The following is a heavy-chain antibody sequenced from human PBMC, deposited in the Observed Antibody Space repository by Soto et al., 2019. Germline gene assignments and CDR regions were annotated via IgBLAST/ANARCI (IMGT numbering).Heavy chain of an antibody. J-gene: IGHJ6*02. Sequence: GXSVKVSCTASGYTFTSYGIIWVRQAPGQGLEWMGWISAYNGNTNYAQKLQCRVTMTTDTSTSTAYMELRSLRSDDTAVYYCARETADRAYYLLFFGMDVWGQGTTVTVSS. CDR3: ARETADRAYYLLFFGMDV. CDR1: GYTFTSYG. CDR2: ISAYNGNT. D-gene: IGHD3-22*01. V-gene: IGHV1-18*01.